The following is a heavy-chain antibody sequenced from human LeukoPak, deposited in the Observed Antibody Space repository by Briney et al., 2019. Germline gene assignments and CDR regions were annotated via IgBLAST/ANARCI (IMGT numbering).Heavy chain of an antibody. V-gene: IGHV1-46*01. CDR3: ARDPIGYYDSSGYTLDY. D-gene: IGHD3-22*01. CDR2: INPSGGST. J-gene: IGHJ4*02. Sequence: GASVNVSCKASGYTFTSYYMHWVRQAPGQGLEWMGIINPSGGSTSYAQKFQGRVTMTRDTSTSTVYMELSSLRSEDTAVYYCARDPIGYYDSSGYTLDYWGQGTLVTVSS. CDR1: GYTFTSYY.